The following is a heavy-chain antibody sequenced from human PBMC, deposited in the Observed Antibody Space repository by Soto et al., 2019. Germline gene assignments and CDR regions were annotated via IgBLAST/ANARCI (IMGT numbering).Heavy chain of an antibody. V-gene: IGHV4-34*01. CDR3: ARKGSRGFSSPNNWFDP. CDR2: INHSGST. D-gene: IGHD2-15*01. Sequence: SETLSLTCAVYGGSFSGYYWSWIRQPPGKGLEWIGEINHSGSTNYNPSLKSRVTISVDTSKNQFSLKLSSVTAADTAVYYCARKGSRGFSSPNNWFDPWGQGTLVTVSS. J-gene: IGHJ5*02. CDR1: GGSFSGYY.